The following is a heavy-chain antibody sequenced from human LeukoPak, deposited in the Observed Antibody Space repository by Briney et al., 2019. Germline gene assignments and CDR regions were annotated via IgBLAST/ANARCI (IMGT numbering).Heavy chain of an antibody. J-gene: IGHJ5*01. Sequence: GGSLRLSCVTSGFTFSSYAMSWVRQAPGKGLEWVSSISGSGGTTYYAGSVKGRFTISRDNSKNSLYLQMNSLRAEDAAVYYCAKDTAPRPRWFDSWGQGTLVTVSS. CDR3: AKDTAPRPRWFDS. D-gene: IGHD6-6*01. CDR2: ISGSGGTT. V-gene: IGHV3-23*01. CDR1: GFTFSSYA.